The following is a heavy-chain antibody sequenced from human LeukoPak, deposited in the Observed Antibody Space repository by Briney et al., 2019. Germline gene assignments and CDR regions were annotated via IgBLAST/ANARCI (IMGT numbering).Heavy chain of an antibody. V-gene: IGHV3-30*03. CDR2: SLFAGDTK. CDR1: GFTFTXYX. D-gene: IGHD1-26*01. Sequence: GTXXRXXCGASGFTFTXYXXHWVXQAPGKXXXXXAVSLFAGDTKYYADSVKGRFTISRDNSKNTVFLEMNSLRAEDTAVYYCARGSIMGARGLGDYWGQGTLVTVSS. CDR3: ARGSIMGARGLGDY. J-gene: IGHJ4*02.